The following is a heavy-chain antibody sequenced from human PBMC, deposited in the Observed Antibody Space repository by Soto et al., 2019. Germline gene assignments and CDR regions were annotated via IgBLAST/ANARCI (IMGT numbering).Heavy chain of an antibody. V-gene: IGHV1-18*01. D-gene: IGHD3-3*01. Sequence: ASVKVSCKASGYTFTSYGISWVRQAPGQGLEWMGWISAYNGNTNYAQKLQGRVTMTTDTSTSTAYMEPRSLRSDDTAVYYCASAPALYDFWSDYSPGPHFDYWGQGTLFTVSS. CDR3: ASAPALYDFWSDYSPGPHFDY. J-gene: IGHJ4*02. CDR1: GYTFTSYG. CDR2: ISAYNGNT.